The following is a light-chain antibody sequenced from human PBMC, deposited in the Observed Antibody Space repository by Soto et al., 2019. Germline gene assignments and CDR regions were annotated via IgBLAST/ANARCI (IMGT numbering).Light chain of an antibody. Sequence: IQMTQSPSTVSASVGDGINISCRAAQDISDWLAWYQQRPGKAPKLLIFHASTLHSGVPPRFSGTRSGTIFTLTVSALQPEDFATYYCQQGKTFPYTFGQGTRLET. CDR2: HAS. CDR3: QQGKTFPYT. J-gene: IGKJ2*01. CDR1: QDISDW. V-gene: IGKV1-12*01.